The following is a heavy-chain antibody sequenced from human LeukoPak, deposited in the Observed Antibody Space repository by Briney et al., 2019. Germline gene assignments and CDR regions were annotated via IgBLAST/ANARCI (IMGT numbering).Heavy chain of an antibody. V-gene: IGHV4-59*01. CDR2: VFYSGST. J-gene: IGHJ4*02. Sequence: SETLSLTCTVSVGSISSYYWSWILQPPGKGLEYIGYVFYSGSTNYNPSLKSRVTISVDTSKNQFSLKLSSVTAADTAVYYCARGRYYDSSGYPHFDYWGQGTLVTVSS. D-gene: IGHD3-22*01. CDR1: VGSISSYY. CDR3: ARGRYYDSSGYPHFDY.